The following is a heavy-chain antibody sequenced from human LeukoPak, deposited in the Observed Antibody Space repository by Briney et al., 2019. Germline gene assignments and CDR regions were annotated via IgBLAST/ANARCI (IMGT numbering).Heavy chain of an antibody. CDR2: FYSTENT. V-gene: IGHV4-4*07. CDR3: ARVIVANWDDDWFDP. J-gene: IGHJ5*02. D-gene: IGHD1-1*01. CDR1: GGSISSYY. Sequence: SETLSLTCTVSGGSISSYYWGWIRQPAGKGLEWIGRFYSTENTIYNPSLKSRVTMSGDTSKNQLSLKLNSVTVADTAIYYCARVIVANWDDDWFDPWGQGILVTVSS.